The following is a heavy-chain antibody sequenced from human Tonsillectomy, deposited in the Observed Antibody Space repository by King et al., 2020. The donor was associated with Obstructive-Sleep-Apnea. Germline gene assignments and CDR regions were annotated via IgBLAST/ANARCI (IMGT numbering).Heavy chain of an antibody. D-gene: IGHD3-16*01. J-gene: IGHJ4*02. Sequence: VQLVESGGGLVQPGGSLRLSCAAAGSTFSDLYMDLVRQAPGKGLEWVGRISNKANSYTTEYAVSVKVRFITSRDDSKNSLYLQMNSLKTEDTAMYYCARDHQGGDYFDYWGQGTLVTVSS. CDR2: ISNKANSYTT. CDR3: ARDHQGGDYFDY. V-gene: IGHV3-72*01. CDR1: GSTFSDLY.